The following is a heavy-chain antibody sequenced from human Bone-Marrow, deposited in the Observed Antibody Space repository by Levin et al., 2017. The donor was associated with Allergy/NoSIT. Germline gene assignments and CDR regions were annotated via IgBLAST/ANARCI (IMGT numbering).Heavy chain of an antibody. D-gene: IGHD2-21*01. CDR2: IGGSDSST. V-gene: IGHV3-23*01. J-gene: IGHJ4*02. CDR3: AKDRGASGGYSFDY. CDR1: GFTFNSYA. Sequence: PSGGSLRLSCAASGFTFNSYAMNWVRQAPGKGLEWVSNIGGSDSSTHYADSVKGRFTISRDNSKNTLYLQMNSLTVEDTALYYCAKDRGASGGYSFDYWGQGTLVTVSS.